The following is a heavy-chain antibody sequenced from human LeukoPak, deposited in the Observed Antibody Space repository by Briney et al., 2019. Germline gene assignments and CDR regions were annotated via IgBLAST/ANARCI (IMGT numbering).Heavy chain of an antibody. J-gene: IGHJ5*02. CDR2: IYYSVST. D-gene: IGHD3-10*01. V-gene: IGHV4-59*08. Sequence: SETLSLTCTVSGGSISSYYWSWIRQPQGPGLEWIGFIYYSVSTNYNPSLKSRVTISVDTSKNQFSLKLSSVTAADTAVYYCARYFGYYGSGSFYNWFDPWGQGTLVTVSS. CDR3: ARYFGYYGSGSFYNWFDP. CDR1: GGSISSYY.